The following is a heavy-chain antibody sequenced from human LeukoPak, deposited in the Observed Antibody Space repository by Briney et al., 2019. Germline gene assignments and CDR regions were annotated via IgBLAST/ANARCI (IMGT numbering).Heavy chain of an antibody. V-gene: IGHV3-21*01. CDR1: GFTFSSYS. J-gene: IGHJ5*02. CDR2: ISSSSSYI. Sequence: GGSLRLSCAASGFTFSSYSMNWVRQAPGKGLEWVSSISSSSSYIYYADLVKGRFTISRDNAKNSLYLQMNSLRAEDTAVYYCARDTVDLQLVRVNWFDPWGQGTLVTVSS. CDR3: ARDTVDLQLVRVNWFDP. D-gene: IGHD6-6*01.